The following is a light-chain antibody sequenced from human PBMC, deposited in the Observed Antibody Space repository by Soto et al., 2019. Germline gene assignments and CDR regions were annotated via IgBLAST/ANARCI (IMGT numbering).Light chain of an antibody. J-gene: IGLJ3*02. V-gene: IGLV1-44*01. CDR3: ATWDDNVYGPV. CDR2: RSD. Sequence: QSVLTQPPSASGTPGQRVTISCSGSRSTIGSNPVQWYRQLPGTAPQLLIYRSDQRPSGVPDRFSGSKSGTSASLTISGLQSEDEADYHCATWDDNVYGPVFGGGTTLTVL. CDR1: RSTIGSNP.